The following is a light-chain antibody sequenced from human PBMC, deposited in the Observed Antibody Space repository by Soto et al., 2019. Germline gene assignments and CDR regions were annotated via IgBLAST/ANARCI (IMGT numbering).Light chain of an antibody. CDR3: QQYGSSPWT. V-gene: IGKV3-20*01. CDR2: DAS. CDR1: QSVSNNY. Sequence: EIVLTQSPGTLSLSPGERATLSCRASQSVSNNYLAWYQQKPGQAPRLLIHDASNRATGIPARFSGSGSGTDFTLTISRLEPEDFAVYYCQQYGSSPWTFGQGTKVDIK. J-gene: IGKJ1*01.